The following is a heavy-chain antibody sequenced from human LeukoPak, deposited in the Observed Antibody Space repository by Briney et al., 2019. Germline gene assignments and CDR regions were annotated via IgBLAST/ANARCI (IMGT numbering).Heavy chain of an antibody. CDR3: AVSGSYGAYFDY. V-gene: IGHV3-30*03. D-gene: IGHD1-26*01. J-gene: IGHJ4*02. CDR2: ISYDGSNK. Sequence: GGSLRLSCAASGFTFSSHGMHWVRQAPGKGLEWVAVISYDGSNKYYADSVKGRFTISRDNSKNTLYLQMNSLRAEDTAVYYCAVSGSYGAYFDYWGQGTLVTVSS. CDR1: GFTFSSHG.